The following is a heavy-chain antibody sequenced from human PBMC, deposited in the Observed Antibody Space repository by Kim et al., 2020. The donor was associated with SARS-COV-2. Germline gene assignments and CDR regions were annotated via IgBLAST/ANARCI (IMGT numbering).Heavy chain of an antibody. V-gene: IGHV4-61*01. D-gene: IGHD2-21*02. CDR2: IYYTGST. CDR1: GVSVNSGSYY. CDR3: ARDRNCGGDCYIEA. J-gene: IGHJ5*02. Sequence: SQTLSLTCTVSGVSVNSGSYYWSWIRQPPGKGLEWIGYIYYTGSTKYNPSLKSRVTISVDTSKNQFSLKLSSVTAADTAVYYCARDRNCGGDCYIEAWGQGTLVTVSS.